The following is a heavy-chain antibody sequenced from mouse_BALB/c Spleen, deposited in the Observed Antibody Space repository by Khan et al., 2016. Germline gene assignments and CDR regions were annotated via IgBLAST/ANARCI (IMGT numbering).Heavy chain of an antibody. J-gene: IGHJ3*01. CDR1: GFSLTGYG. V-gene: IGHV2-6-7*01. CDR3: ARGLYYDPGLFAY. D-gene: IGHD2-4*01. CDR2: IWGDGSP. Sequence: QVQLKESGPGLVAPSQSLSITCTVSGFSLTGYGVNWVRQPPGKGLEWLGMIWGDGSPDYNSALKSRMSLSKDNSKSQVFLKMNSLQTDDTASYYCARGLYYDPGLFAYWGQGTLVTVSA.